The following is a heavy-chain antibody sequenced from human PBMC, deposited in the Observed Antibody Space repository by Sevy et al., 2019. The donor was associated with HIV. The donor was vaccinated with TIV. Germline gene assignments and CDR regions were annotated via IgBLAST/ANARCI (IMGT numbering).Heavy chain of an antibody. J-gene: IGHJ4*02. D-gene: IGHD6-19*01. Sequence: GGSLRLSCAASGFTVTFNSMSWVRQAPGRGLVWVSVIYVGRNTYYADSVKGRFTIFRESFKDTVDLQMDSLRPEDSGVYYCVRERAGIDHWGQGTLVTVSS. CDR1: GFTVTFNS. CDR3: VRERAGIDH. V-gene: IGHV3-53*01. CDR2: IYVGRNT.